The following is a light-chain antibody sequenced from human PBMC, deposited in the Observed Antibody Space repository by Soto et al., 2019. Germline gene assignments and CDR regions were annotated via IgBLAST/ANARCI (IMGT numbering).Light chain of an antibody. CDR1: PSVSSN. CDR3: QQYDVWPALT. J-gene: IGKJ4*01. V-gene: IGKV3-15*01. CDR2: GAS. Sequence: EKALKQSPVTMSLSPGERATISCRASPSVSSNLAWYQHRPGQAPRLLIYGASTRASCVPDRFSGSGSGTEFILTISSLQSEDSAVYYCQQYDVWPALTFGGGTKVDIK.